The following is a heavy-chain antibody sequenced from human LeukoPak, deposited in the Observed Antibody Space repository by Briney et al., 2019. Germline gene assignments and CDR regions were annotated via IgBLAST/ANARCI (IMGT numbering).Heavy chain of an antibody. J-gene: IGHJ6*03. V-gene: IGHV3-53*01. CDR1: GFTVSSNY. CDR2: IYSGGSS. CDR3: ARDAAGPAAIYYYYYMDV. Sequence: PGGSLRLSCAASGFTVSSNYLTWVRQAPGKGLEWVSVIYSGGSSYYADSVKGRFTISRDNAKNSLYLQMNSLRAEDTAVYYCARDAAGPAAIYYYYYMDVWGKGTTVTVSS. D-gene: IGHD2-2*01.